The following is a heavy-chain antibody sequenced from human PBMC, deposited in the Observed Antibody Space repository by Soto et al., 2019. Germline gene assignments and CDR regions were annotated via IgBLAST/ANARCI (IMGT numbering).Heavy chain of an antibody. CDR1: GFTFSTYT. CDR2: ITSTGTYV. Sequence: GGSLRLSCAASGFTFSTYTMSWVRQAPGKGLEGVSSITSTGTYVYYADSLKGRFTISRDNPKNTLYLQMNSLRAEDTAVYYCAKGWDIVATPLLRYWSQGTLVTVSS. V-gene: IGHV3-21*04. J-gene: IGHJ4*02. CDR3: AKGWDIVATPLLRY. D-gene: IGHD5-12*01.